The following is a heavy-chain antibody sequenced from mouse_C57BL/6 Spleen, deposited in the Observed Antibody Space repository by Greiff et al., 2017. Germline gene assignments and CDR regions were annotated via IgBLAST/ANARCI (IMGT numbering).Heavy chain of an antibody. CDR2: INPSNGGT. J-gene: IGHJ4*01. V-gene: IGHV1-53*01. CDR1: GYTFTSYW. D-gene: IGHD2-5*01. CDR3: ARGYSNYDYYYAMDD. Sequence: QVQLQQPGTELVKPGASVKLSCKASGYTFTSYWMHWVKQRPGQGLEWIGNINPSNGGTNYNEKFKSKATLTVDTSSSTAYMQLSSLTSEDSAVYYCARGYSNYDYYYAMDDWGQGTSVTVSS.